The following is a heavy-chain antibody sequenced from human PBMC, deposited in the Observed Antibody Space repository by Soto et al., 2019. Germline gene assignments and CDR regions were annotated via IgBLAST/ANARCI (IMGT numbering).Heavy chain of an antibody. V-gene: IGHV4-30-2*01. D-gene: IGHD3-10*01. CDR3: SIHYYGSGRNYYDY. J-gene: IGHJ4*02. CDR2: IYHTGTT. Sequence: TLSLTSTVSGGSINRGGYSWTWIRQPPGKGLEWIGFIYHTGTTYYNPSLKSRVTISGHRSKNQFSLRLNSMTAADTDLYYCSIHYYGSGRNYYDYSAQGTLVTVSS. CDR1: GGSINRGGYS.